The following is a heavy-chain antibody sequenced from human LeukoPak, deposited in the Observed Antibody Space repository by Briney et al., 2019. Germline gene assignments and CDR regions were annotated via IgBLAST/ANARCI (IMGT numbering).Heavy chain of an antibody. D-gene: IGHD3-22*01. CDR1: GFTFSSYA. J-gene: IGHJ4*02. Sequence: GGSLRLSCAASGFTFSSYAMSWVRQAPGKGLEWVSAISGSGGSTYYADSVKGRFTISRDNSKNTLYLQMNSLRAEDTAVYYCAKDAAGGYYDSSGYLAPRYYFDYWGQGTLVTVSS. CDR3: AKDAAGGYYDSSGYLAPRYYFDY. V-gene: IGHV3-23*01. CDR2: ISGSGGST.